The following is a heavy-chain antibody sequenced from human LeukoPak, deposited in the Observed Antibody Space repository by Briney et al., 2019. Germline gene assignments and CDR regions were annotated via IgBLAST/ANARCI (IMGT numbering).Heavy chain of an antibody. V-gene: IGHV3-74*01. Sequence: GGSLRLSCAASGFTFSSYWMHWVRQAPGKGLVWVSVINSDGGSTNYADSVRGRFTISRDNAKNTLYLQMNSLRADDTAVYYCAREAGGAAAGSLWNYWGQGTLVTVSS. CDR1: GFTFSSYW. CDR2: INSDGGST. J-gene: IGHJ4*02. D-gene: IGHD6-13*01. CDR3: AREAGGAAAGSLWNY.